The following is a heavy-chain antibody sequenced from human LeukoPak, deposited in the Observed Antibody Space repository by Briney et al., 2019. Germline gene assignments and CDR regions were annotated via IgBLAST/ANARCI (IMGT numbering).Heavy chain of an antibody. V-gene: IGHV4-30-4*01. CDR3: ARLVATIYNWFDP. J-gene: IGHJ5*02. D-gene: IGHD5-12*01. CDR2: IYYSWST. Sequence: SETLSLTCTVFGGSIGSGDYYWSWIRQPPGKSLEWIGYIYYSWSTYYNPSLKSRVTISVDTSKSQFSLKLSSVTAADTAVYYCARLVATIYNWFDPWGQGTLVTVSS. CDR1: GGSIGSGDYY.